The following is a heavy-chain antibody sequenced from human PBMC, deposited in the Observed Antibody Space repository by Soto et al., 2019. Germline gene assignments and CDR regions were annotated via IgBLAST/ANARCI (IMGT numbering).Heavy chain of an antibody. Sequence: QVQLVESGGGVVQPGRALRLSCAASGFTFSSYGMHWVRQAPGKGLEWVAVISYDGSNKYYADSVKGRFTSSRDNSKNTLYLQRNSLRAEDTAVYYCAKDLGSGYDLYYFDYWGKGPQVPVSS. CDR1: GFTFSSYG. J-gene: IGHJ4*02. CDR2: ISYDGSNK. V-gene: IGHV3-30*18. CDR3: AKDLGSGYDLYYFDY. D-gene: IGHD5-12*01.